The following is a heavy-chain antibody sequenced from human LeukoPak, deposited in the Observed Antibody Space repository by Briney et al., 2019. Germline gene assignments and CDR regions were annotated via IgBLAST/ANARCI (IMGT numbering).Heavy chain of an antibody. CDR2: IYYSGST. CDR1: GGSISSYY. CDR3: ARKAVGATSNYFDY. V-gene: IGHV4-59*12. Sequence: SETLSLTCTVSGGSISSYYWSWIRQPPGKGLEWIGYIYYSGSTNYNPSLKSRVTISVDTSKNQFSLKLSSVTAADTAVYYCARKAVGATSNYFDYWGQGTLVTVSS. D-gene: IGHD1-26*01. J-gene: IGHJ4*02.